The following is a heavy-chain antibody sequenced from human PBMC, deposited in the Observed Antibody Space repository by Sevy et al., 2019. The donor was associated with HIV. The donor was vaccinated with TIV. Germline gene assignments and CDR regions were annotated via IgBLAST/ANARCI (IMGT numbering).Heavy chain of an antibody. CDR2: KKQDGSAK. V-gene: IGHV3-7*01. D-gene: IGHD3-22*01. J-gene: IGHJ3*01. Sequence: GGSLRLSCAASGFTFTNYWMSWVRQAPGKGLEWVANKKQDGSAKYYVDSLKGRLTISRDNAKNSLYLQMNSLRAEDTAVYYCVKTSYSDYYAFDGWGQGTLVTVSS. CDR3: VKTSYSDYYAFDG. CDR1: GFTFTNYW.